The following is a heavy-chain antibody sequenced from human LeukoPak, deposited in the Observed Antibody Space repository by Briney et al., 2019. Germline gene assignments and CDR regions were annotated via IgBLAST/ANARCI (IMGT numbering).Heavy chain of an antibody. CDR3: ARDAAFSAFNM. D-gene: IGHD2-15*01. CDR2: ISSSTTTI. CDR1: GFTVSAHY. Sequence: PGGSLRLSCAVSGFTVSAHYMSWVRQAPGKGLEWVSSISSSTTTIYYADSVRGRFTISRDNAKNSLFLQMNSLRDEDTAVYYCARDAAFSAFNMWGQGTMVTVSS. J-gene: IGHJ3*02. V-gene: IGHV3-48*02.